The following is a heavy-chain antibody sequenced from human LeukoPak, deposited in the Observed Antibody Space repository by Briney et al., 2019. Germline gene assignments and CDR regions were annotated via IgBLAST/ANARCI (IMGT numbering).Heavy chain of an antibody. CDR2: IYYSGST. V-gene: IGHV4-59*12. D-gene: IGHD3-3*01. J-gene: IGHJ3*02. Sequence: SETLSLTCTVSGGSISSYYWSWIRQPPGKGLEWIGYIYYSGSTNYNPSLKSRVTISVDRSKNQFSLKLSSVTAADTAVYYCARGVGGITIFGVVIDAFDIWGQGTMVTVSS. CDR3: ARGVGGITIFGVVIDAFDI. CDR1: GGSISSYY.